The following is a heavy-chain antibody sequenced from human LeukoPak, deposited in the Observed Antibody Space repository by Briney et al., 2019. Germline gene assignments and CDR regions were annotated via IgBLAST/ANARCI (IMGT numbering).Heavy chain of an antibody. D-gene: IGHD2-15*01. CDR1: GFTFSNYA. CDR3: AKGIRGYCSGGSCYETDY. J-gene: IGHJ4*02. V-gene: IGHV3-23*01. Sequence: PGRSLRPSCAASGFTFSNYAMTWVRQAPGKGLEWVSAISGNGGATYYADSVKGRFTISRDNSKNTMYLQMNSLRGEDTAEYYCAKGIRGYCSGGSCYETDYWGQGTLVTVSS. CDR2: ISGNGGAT.